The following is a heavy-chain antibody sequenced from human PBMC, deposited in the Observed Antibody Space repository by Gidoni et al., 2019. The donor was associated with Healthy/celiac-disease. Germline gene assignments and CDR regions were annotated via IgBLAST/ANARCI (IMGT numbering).Heavy chain of an antibody. CDR3: AKDQYSCYSFTVPFDY. D-gene: IGHD2-15*01. J-gene: IGHJ4*02. V-gene: IGHV3-23*01. CDR2: ISGSVVST. CDR1: GFTFISYA. Sequence: EVQLLESGGGLVQPGASLRISCAASGFTFISYAMSWFHQAPGNGLEWVAAISGSVVSTYYADAVKGRFTISRDNSKNTLYLQMNSLRAEDTAVYYCAKDQYSCYSFTVPFDYWGQGTLVTVSS.